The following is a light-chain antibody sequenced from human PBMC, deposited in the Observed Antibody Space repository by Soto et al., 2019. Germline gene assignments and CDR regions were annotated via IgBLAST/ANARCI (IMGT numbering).Light chain of an antibody. CDR2: VAS. J-gene: IGKJ1*01. V-gene: IGKV1-39*01. CDR3: QQTYSDPPWT. CDR1: QSISSY. Sequence: DIQMTQYKSSLSASVGDRFTITCRASQSISSYLNWYQQKPGKAPKFLIYVASSLQTGVPPRFSGSGSGTDFTLTISGLQAEDYATYFCQQTYSDPPWTFGQVT.